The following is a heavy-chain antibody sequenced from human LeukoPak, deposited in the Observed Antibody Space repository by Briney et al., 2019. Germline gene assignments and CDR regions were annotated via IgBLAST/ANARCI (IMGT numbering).Heavy chain of an antibody. CDR3: ARVSPIMITFGGVPYFDY. V-gene: IGHV4-59*12. Sequence: SETLSLTCTVSGGSISSYYWSWIRQPPGKGLEWIGYIYYSGSTNYNPSLKSRVTISVDTSKNQFSLKLSSVTAADTAVYYCARVSPIMITFGGVPYFDYWGQGTLVTVSS. CDR2: IYYSGST. CDR1: GGSISSYY. J-gene: IGHJ4*02. D-gene: IGHD3-16*01.